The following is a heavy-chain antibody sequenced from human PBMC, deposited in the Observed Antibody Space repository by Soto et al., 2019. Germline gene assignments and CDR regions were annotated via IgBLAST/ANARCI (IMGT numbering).Heavy chain of an antibody. V-gene: IGHV3-43*01. CDR3: AKDIEVSWGLVATIHYYYGMDV. Sequence: GGSLRLSCAASGFTFDDYTMHWVRQAPGKGLEWVSLISWDGGSTYYADSVKGRFTISRDNSKNSLYLQMNSLRTEDTALYYCAKDIEVSWGLVATIHYYYGMDVWGQGTTVTVSS. J-gene: IGHJ6*02. CDR1: GFTFDDYT. CDR2: ISWDGGST. D-gene: IGHD5-12*01.